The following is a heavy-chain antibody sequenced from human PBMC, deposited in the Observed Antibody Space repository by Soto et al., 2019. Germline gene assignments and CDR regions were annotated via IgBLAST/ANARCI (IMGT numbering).Heavy chain of an antibody. V-gene: IGHV1-69*06. CDR1: GGTFSSYA. Sequence: SVKVSCKASGGTFSSYAISWVRQAPGQGLEWMGGIIPIFGTANYAQKFQGRVTITADKSTSTAYMELSSLRSEDTAVYYCARDLSSSWYSHTHLSDYWGQGTLVTVSS. D-gene: IGHD6-13*01. CDR3: ARDLSSSWYSHTHLSDY. J-gene: IGHJ4*02. CDR2: IIPIFGTA.